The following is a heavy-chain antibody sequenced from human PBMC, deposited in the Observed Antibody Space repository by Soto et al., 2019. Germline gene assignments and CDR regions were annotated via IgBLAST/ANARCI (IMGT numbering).Heavy chain of an antibody. D-gene: IGHD3-22*01. Sequence: VQLVQSGAEVKKPGSSVKVSCKASGGTFSSYAISWVRQAPGQGLEWMGGIIPIFGTANYAQKFQGRVTITADESTSTAYMELSSLRSEDTAVYYCARNGVEYYYDSSGYYYYGMDVWGQGTTVTVSS. CDR3: ARNGVEYYYDSSGYYYYGMDV. J-gene: IGHJ6*02. V-gene: IGHV1-69*01. CDR2: IIPIFGTA. CDR1: GGTFSSYA.